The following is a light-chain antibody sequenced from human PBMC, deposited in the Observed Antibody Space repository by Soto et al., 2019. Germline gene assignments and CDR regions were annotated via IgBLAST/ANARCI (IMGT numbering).Light chain of an antibody. Sequence: DIVMTQSPLSLPVTPGEPASISCWSSQSLLHSNGYNYLDWYLQKPGQSPQLLIYLGSNRASGVHDRFSGSGSGTDFALKISRVEAEDVGVYYCMQTLQTPYTFGQGTKLEIK. J-gene: IGKJ2*01. V-gene: IGKV2-28*01. CDR1: QSLLHSNGYNY. CDR2: LGS. CDR3: MQTLQTPYT.